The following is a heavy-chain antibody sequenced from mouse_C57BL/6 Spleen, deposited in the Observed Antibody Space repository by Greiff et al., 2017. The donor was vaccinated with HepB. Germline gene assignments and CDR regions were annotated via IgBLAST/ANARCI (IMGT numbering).Heavy chain of an antibody. CDR1: GYTFTSYG. CDR3: ARSYGYDDGYYFDY. J-gene: IGHJ2*01. Sequence: QVQLQQSGAELARPGASVKLSCKASGYTFTSYGISWVKQRTGQGLEWIGEIYPRSGNTYYNEKFKGKATLTADKSSSTAYMELRSLTSKDSAVYFCARSYGYDDGYYFDYWGQGTTLTVSS. CDR2: IYPRSGNT. D-gene: IGHD2-2*01. V-gene: IGHV1-81*01.